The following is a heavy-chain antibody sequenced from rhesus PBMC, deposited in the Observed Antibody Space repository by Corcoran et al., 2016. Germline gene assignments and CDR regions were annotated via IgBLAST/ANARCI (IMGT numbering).Heavy chain of an antibody. D-gene: IGHD6-25*01. J-gene: IGHJ4*01. V-gene: IGHV4-169*01. CDR1: GGSISSSY. CDR2: IYGSGSST. Sequence: QLQLQESGPGLVKPSETLSVTCAVSGGSISSSYWSWIRQAPGKGLEWIGYIYGSGSSTNYNPSLKSRVTLSVDTSKNQLSLKLSSVTTADTAVYYCVRPYSGSWTLFDYWGQGVLVTVSS. CDR3: VRPYSGSWTLFDY.